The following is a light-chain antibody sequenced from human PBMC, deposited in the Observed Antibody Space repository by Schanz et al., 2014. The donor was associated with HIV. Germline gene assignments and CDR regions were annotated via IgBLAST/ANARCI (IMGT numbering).Light chain of an antibody. Sequence: QSVLTQPPSASGTPGQRVTISCSGSSSNIGSHTVNWYQQLPGTAPKLLMYSNNQRPSGVPGRFSGSKSGTSASLAITGLQAEDEADYYCCSYAVSSTVVFGGGTKLTVL. V-gene: IGLV1-44*01. J-gene: IGLJ3*02. CDR1: SSNIGSHT. CDR2: SNN. CDR3: CSYAVSSTVV.